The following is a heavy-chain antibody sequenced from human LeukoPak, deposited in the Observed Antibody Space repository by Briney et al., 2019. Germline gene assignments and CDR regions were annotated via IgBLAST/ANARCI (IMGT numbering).Heavy chain of an antibody. CDR1: GGSISSYY. Sequence: SETLSLTCTVSGGSISSYYWSWIRQPPGKGLEWIGYIYYSGSTNYNPSLKSRVTISVDTSKNQFSLKLSSVTAADTAVYYCARRGHITVFGVEPTNWFDPWGQGTLVTVSS. CDR2: IYYSGST. D-gene: IGHD3-3*01. J-gene: IGHJ5*02. V-gene: IGHV4-59*01. CDR3: ARRGHITVFGVEPTNWFDP.